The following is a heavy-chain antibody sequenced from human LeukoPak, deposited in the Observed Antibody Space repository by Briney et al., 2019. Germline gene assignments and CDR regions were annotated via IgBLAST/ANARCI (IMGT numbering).Heavy chain of an antibody. D-gene: IGHD6-13*01. CDR1: GDSVSSNSAA. Sequence: SQTLSLTCAISGDSVSSNSAAWNWIRQSPSRGLEWLGRTYYRSKWYNDYAVSVKGRIAINPDTSKNQFSLQLNSVTPEDAAVYYCARAKGRSPLFDYWGQGTLVTVSS. J-gene: IGHJ4*02. CDR3: ARAKGRSPLFDY. CDR2: TYYRSKWYN. V-gene: IGHV6-1*01.